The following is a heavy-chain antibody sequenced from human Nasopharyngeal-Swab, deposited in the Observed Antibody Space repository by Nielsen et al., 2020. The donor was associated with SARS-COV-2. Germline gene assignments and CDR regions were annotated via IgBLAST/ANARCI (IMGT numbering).Heavy chain of an antibody. CDR3: ARDRGTYSYDSSGPLDAFDI. CDR1: GYTFTRYA. D-gene: IGHD3-22*01. J-gene: IGHJ3*02. Sequence: ASVKVSCKASGYTFTRYAMHWVRQAPGQRLEWMGWINAGNGNTKYSQKFQGRVTITRDTSASTAYMELSSLRSEDTAVYYCARDRGTYSYDSSGPLDAFDIWGQGTMVTVSS. CDR2: INAGNGNT. V-gene: IGHV1-3*01.